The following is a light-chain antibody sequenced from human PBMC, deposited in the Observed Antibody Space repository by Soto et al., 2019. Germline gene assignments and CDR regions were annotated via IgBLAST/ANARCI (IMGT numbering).Light chain of an antibody. V-gene: IGKV2-28*01. CDR2: LGS. Sequence: DIVMTQSPLSLPVTPGEPASISCRSSQSLLYGAGYMSVDWYLQKPGQPPQLLIFLGSNRASGVPDRFSGSVSGTDFTLKINKVETEDVGVYYCMQTLQTPYTFGQGTKLEI. J-gene: IGKJ2*01. CDR3: MQTLQTPYT. CDR1: QSLLYGAGYMS.